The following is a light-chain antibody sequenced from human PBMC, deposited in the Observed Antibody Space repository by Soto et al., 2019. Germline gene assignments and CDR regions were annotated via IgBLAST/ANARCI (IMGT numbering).Light chain of an antibody. J-gene: IGLJ2*01. Sequence: QSVLTQPPSASGTPGQRVTISCSGSSSNIGSNTVNWYQQLPGTAPKLLIYRNNQRPSGVPGRFSGSKSGTSASLAISGLQSEDEADYYCASRDDSLNGVVFGGGTKVTVL. CDR2: RNN. CDR1: SSNIGSNT. V-gene: IGLV1-44*01. CDR3: ASRDDSLNGVV.